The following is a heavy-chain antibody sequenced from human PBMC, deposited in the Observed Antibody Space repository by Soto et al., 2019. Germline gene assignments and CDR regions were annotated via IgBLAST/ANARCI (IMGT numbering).Heavy chain of an antibody. Sequence: QVQLVQSGAEVKKPGASVKVSCKASGYTFTSYAMHWVRQAPGQRLEWMGWINAGNGNTKYSQKFQGRVTITRDTAASTAYMELSSLRSEDTAVYYCASSSSGWYGLPYYWGQGTLVTVSS. V-gene: IGHV1-3*01. J-gene: IGHJ4*02. CDR2: INAGNGNT. D-gene: IGHD6-19*01. CDR3: ASSSSGWYGLPYY. CDR1: GYTFTSYA.